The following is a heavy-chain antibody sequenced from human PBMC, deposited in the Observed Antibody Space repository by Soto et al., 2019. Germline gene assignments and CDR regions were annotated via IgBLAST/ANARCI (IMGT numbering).Heavy chain of an antibody. CDR2: ISGSGAGT. D-gene: IGHD6-6*01. J-gene: IGHJ4*02. V-gene: IGHV3-23*01. CDR3: AKEQTHTEADTSSIFDY. Sequence: GGSLRLSCAASGFTFSIYPMSWVRQAPGKGLEWVSSISGSGAGTYYAGSVKGRFTISRDNSKSTLYLQMNSLRAEDTAVYYCAKEQTHTEADTSSIFDYWGQGSLVTAPQ. CDR1: GFTFSIYP.